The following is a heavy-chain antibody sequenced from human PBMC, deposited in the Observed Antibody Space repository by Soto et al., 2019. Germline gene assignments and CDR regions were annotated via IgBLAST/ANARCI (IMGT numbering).Heavy chain of an antibody. J-gene: IGHJ6*03. Sequence: SETLSVNCAVSGGSISSYYWSWIRQPPGKGLEWIGSIYYSGSTYYNPSLKSRVTISVDTSKNQFSLKLSSVTAADTAVYYCARVDIVATSMDVWGKGTTVTV. CDR2: IYYSGST. CDR1: GGSISSYY. CDR3: ARVDIVATSMDV. D-gene: IGHD5-12*01. V-gene: IGHV4-59*05.